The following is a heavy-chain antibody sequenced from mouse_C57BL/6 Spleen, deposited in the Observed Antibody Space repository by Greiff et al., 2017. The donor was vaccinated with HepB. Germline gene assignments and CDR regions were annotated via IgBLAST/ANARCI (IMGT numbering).Heavy chain of an antibody. CDR3: ARDGYYWYFDV. CDR2: ISDGGSYT. J-gene: IGHJ1*03. CDR1: GFTFSSYA. Sequence: DVMLVESGGGLVKPGGSLKLSCAASGFTFSSYAMSWVRQTPEKRLEWVATISDGGSYTYYPDNVKGRFTISRDNAKNNLYLQMSHLKSEDTAMYDCARDGYYWYFDVWGTGTTVTVSS. V-gene: IGHV5-4*01. D-gene: IGHD2-2*01.